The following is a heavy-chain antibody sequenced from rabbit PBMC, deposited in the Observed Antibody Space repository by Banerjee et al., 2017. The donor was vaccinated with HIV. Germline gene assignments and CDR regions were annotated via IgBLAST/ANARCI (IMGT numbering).Heavy chain of an antibody. D-gene: IGHD1-1*01. J-gene: IGHJ4*01. Sequence: QEQLVESGGGLVKPGASLTLTCTASGFSFSGGYDMCWVRQAPGKGLEWIACVDVGSSGDTYYASWAKGRFTISKTSSTTVTLQMTSLTAADTATYFCARHDGSSSGRNFSLWGPGTLVTVS. CDR2: VDVGSSGDT. CDR3: ARHDGSSSGRNFSL. V-gene: IGHV1S45*01. CDR1: GFSFSGGYD.